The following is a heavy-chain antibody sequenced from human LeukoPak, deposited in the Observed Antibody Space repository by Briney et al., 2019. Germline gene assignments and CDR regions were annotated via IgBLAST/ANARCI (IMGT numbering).Heavy chain of an antibody. CDR2: INHSGST. Sequence: PSETLSLTCAVYGGSFSGYYWSWIRQPPGKGLEWIGEINHSGSTNYNPSLKSRVTMSVDTSKNQFSLKLSSVTAADTAVYYCARGGAAAGTKGAFDIWGQGTVVTVSS. V-gene: IGHV4-34*01. CDR3: ARGGAAAGTKGAFDI. J-gene: IGHJ3*02. D-gene: IGHD6-13*01. CDR1: GGSFSGYY.